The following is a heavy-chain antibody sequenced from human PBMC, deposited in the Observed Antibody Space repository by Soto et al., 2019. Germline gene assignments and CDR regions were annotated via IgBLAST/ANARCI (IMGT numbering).Heavy chain of an antibody. J-gene: IGHJ4*02. D-gene: IGHD6-19*01. CDR2: IYYTGST. CDR3: ARQSGYSSGWYPY. Sequence: SETLSLTCTVSGGSISSYYWSWIRQPPGKGLEWIAYIYYTGSTNYNPSLKSRVTISLDTSKTQFSLKLYSVAAADTAVYYCARQSGYSSGWYPYWGQGTLVTVSS. CDR1: GGSISSYY. V-gene: IGHV4-59*08.